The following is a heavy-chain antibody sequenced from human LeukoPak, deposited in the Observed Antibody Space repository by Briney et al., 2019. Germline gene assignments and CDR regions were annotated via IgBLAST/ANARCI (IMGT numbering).Heavy chain of an antibody. D-gene: IGHD2-15*01. V-gene: IGHV1-2*02. J-gene: IGHJ6*03. Sequence: ASVKVSCKASGYTFTGYYMHWVRLAPGQGLEWMGWINPNSGGTNYAQKFQGRVTMTRDMSISTVYMELSRLRSDDTAVYYCGSSIVETFMDVWGKGTTVTVSS. CDR1: GYTFTGYY. CDR2: INPNSGGT. CDR3: GSSIVETFMDV.